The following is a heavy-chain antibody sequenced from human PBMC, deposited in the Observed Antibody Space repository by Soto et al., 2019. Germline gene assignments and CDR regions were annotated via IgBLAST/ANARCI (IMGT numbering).Heavy chain of an antibody. J-gene: IGHJ6*02. CDR3: ARESGGNSYGNHVVYYGMDV. V-gene: IGHV4-34*01. D-gene: IGHD5-18*01. Sequence: PSETLSLTCAVYGGSFSDYYWTWIPQPPGKGLEWIGEINHSGSTNYNPSLKSRVTISVDTSKNQFSLKLSSVTAADTAVYYCARESGGNSYGNHVVYYGMDVWGQGTTVTVSS. CDR1: GGSFSDYY. CDR2: INHSGST.